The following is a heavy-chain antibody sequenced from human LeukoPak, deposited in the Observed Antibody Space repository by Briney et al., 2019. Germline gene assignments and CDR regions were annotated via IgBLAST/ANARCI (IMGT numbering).Heavy chain of an antibody. CDR1: GFTFSSYW. J-gene: IGHJ4*02. V-gene: IGHV3-7*01. D-gene: IGHD6-6*01. Sequence: QTGGSLRLSCAASGFTFSSYWMSWVRQAPGRGLEWVANIKQDGSEKYYVDSVKGRFTISRDNAKNSLYLQMNSLRAEDTAVYYCARDFYKYSSSRGDYWGQGTLVTVSS. CDR3: ARDFYKYSSSRGDY. CDR2: IKQDGSEK.